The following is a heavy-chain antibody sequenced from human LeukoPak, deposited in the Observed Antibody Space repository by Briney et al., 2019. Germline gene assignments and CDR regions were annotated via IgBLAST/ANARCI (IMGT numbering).Heavy chain of an antibody. CDR3: AKEGSSLTYYYYYYMDV. CDR1: GFTFSSYA. Sequence: GGSLRLSCAASGFTFSSYAMSWVRQAPGKGLEWVSAISGSGGSTYYADSVKGRFTISRDNSKNTLYLQMNSLRAEDTAVYYCAKEGSSLTYYYYYYMDVWGKGTTVTVSS. J-gene: IGHJ6*03. V-gene: IGHV3-23*01. CDR2: ISGSGGST. D-gene: IGHD6-13*01.